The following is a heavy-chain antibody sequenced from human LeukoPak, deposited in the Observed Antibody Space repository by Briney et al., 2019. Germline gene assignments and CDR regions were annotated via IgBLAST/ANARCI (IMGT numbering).Heavy chain of an antibody. Sequence: GGSPRLSCAASGFTFSSYGMHWVRQAPGKGLDWVAVISNDGSKKYYADSVKGRFTISRDNSKNTLSLQVSSLRTEDTAVYYCAKDRYSYAFEYSDSWGQGTLVTVSS. D-gene: IGHD5-18*01. J-gene: IGHJ4*02. V-gene: IGHV3-30*18. CDR2: ISNDGSKK. CDR1: GFTFSSYG. CDR3: AKDRYSYAFEYSDS.